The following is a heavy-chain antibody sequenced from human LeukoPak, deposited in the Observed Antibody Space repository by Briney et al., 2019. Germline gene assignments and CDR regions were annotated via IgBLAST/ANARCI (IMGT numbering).Heavy chain of an antibody. V-gene: IGHV3-21*01. D-gene: IGHD1-26*01. CDR2: ISSSSSYI. J-gene: IGHJ3*02. Sequence: GGSLRLSCAASGFTFSSYSMNWVRQAPGKGLEWVSSISSSSSYIYYADSVKGRFTISRDNAKNSLYLQMNSLRAEDTAVYYCARGASGSDGAFDIWGQGTMVTVSS. CDR1: GFTFSSYS. CDR3: ARGASGSDGAFDI.